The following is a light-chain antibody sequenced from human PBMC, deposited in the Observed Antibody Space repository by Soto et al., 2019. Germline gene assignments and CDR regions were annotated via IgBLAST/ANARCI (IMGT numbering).Light chain of an antibody. CDR1: QSVSSY. V-gene: IGKV3-11*01. CDR3: QQRSNWPPLT. Sequence: EIVLTQSPATLSLSPGERATLSRRASQSVSSYLAWYQQKPGQAPRLLIYDASNRATGIPARFSGSGSGTDFTLTISSLEPEDLAVYYCQQRSNWPPLTFGGGTKVEIK. J-gene: IGKJ4*01. CDR2: DAS.